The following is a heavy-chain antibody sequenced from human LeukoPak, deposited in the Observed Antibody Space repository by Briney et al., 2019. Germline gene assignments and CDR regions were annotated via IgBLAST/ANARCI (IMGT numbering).Heavy chain of an antibody. D-gene: IGHD3-9*01. CDR3: TKDYCGKFCSAV. CDR2: ITKSGDST. CDR1: GFTFSNYW. V-gene: IGHV3-23*01. J-gene: IGHJ6*02. Sequence: GGSLRLSCVASGFTFSNYWLHWVRQAPGKGLEWVSTITKSGDSTYYVDSVKGRFTISRDNSKNTLYLQMNSLRAEDTAKYYCTKDYCGKFCSAVWGQGTTVTVSS.